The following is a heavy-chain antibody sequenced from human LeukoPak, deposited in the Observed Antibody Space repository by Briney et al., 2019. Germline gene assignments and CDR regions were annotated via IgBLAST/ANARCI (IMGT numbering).Heavy chain of an antibody. J-gene: IGHJ4*02. CDR1: GYTFTGYY. CDR3: ARDRSGYSYGEPLDH. D-gene: IGHD5-18*01. Sequence: ASVKVSCKASGYTFTGYYMHWVRQAPGQGLEWLGRINLNSGGTNDAQNFQGRVTMTRDTSMNTAYMELSRLRGDDTAVYYCARDRSGYSYGEPLDHWGQGTLVIVSS. CDR2: INLNSGGT. V-gene: IGHV1-2*06.